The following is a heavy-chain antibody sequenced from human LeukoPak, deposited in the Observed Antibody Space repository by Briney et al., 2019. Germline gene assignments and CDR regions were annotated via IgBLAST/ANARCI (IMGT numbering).Heavy chain of an antibody. D-gene: IGHD2-2*01. CDR1: GFTFSSYA. Sequence: GGSLRLSCAAFGFTFSSYAMSWVRQAPGKGLEWVSAISGSGGSTYYADSVKGRFTISRDNSKNTLYLQMNSLRAEDTAVYYCAKKFSSTSSHPDYWGQGTLVTVSS. CDR2: ISGSGGST. V-gene: IGHV3-23*01. CDR3: AKKFSSTSSHPDY. J-gene: IGHJ4*02.